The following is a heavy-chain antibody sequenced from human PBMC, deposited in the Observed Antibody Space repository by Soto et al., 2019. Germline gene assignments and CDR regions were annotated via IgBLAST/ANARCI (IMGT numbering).Heavy chain of an antibody. D-gene: IGHD6-25*01. J-gene: IGHJ6*02. V-gene: IGHV4-4*07. CDR2: IYTSGST. CDR3: ARGNAARQITYCGMDD. CDR1: TGSPSRYY. Sequence: SETRSLTCTVSTGSPSRYYSSWIRHLDGKGLEWIGRIYTSGSTTYNPSIKSRVTISVDTSKNQFSLKLSSVTAADTAVYYCARGNAARQITYCGMDDWGQGTTVTVSS.